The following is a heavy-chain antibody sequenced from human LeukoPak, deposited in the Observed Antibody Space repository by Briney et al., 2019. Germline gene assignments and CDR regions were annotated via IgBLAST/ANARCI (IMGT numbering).Heavy chain of an antibody. J-gene: IGHJ4*02. CDR2: ISGSGSST. D-gene: IGHD1-7*01. CDR3: AKDLRYNWNYGSFDY. V-gene: IGHV3-23*01. Sequence: GGTLRLSCAASGFNFSSSDMSWVRQAPGKGLEWVSAISGSGSSTYYADSVKGRFTISRDNSKNTLYLQVNSLRAEDTAVYYCAKDLRYNWNYGSFDYWGQGTLVTVSS. CDR1: GFNFSSSD.